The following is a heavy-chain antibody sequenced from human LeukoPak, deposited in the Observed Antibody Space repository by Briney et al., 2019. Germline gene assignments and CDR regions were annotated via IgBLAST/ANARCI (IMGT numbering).Heavy chain of an antibody. Sequence: GGSLRLSCAASGFTFSHYAMHWVRQAPGKGLEWVAVISFDGTNKFYADSVKGRFTISRDNSKSTLNLQMNSLRAEDTAVYYCAKMRTPTAHSGDAFDIWGQGTMVTVSS. CDR3: AKMRTPTAHSGDAFDI. CDR2: ISFDGTNK. V-gene: IGHV3-30*18. J-gene: IGHJ3*02. CDR1: GFTFSHYA. D-gene: IGHD4-17*01.